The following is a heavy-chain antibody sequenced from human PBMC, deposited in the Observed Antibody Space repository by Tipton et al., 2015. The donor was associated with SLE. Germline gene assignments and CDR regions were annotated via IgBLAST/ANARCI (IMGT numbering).Heavy chain of an antibody. CDR1: DASISSTNHY. CDR2: IYYTGST. J-gene: IGHJ4*02. V-gene: IGHV4-39*07. D-gene: IGHD6-19*01. CDR3: ARHQSSGPEPYY. Sequence: TLSLTCTVSDASISSTNHYWGWIRQPPGKGLEGIGSIYYTGSTYYNPSLNSRVTISVETSKNHFSLELRSVTAADTAVYYCARHQSSGPEPYYWGQGALVTVSS.